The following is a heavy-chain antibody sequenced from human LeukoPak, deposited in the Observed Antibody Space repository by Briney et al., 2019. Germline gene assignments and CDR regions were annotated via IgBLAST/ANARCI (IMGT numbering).Heavy chain of an antibody. D-gene: IGHD3-10*01. CDR3: ARHRGYYFDY. Sequence: SETLSLTCTVSGGSISSSSYYWGWIRQPPGKGLEWIGSIYYRGSTYYNPSLKSRVTISVDTSKNQFSLKLSSVTAADTAVYYCARHRGYYFDYWGQGTLVTVSS. CDR2: IYYRGST. CDR1: GGSISSSSYY. V-gene: IGHV4-39*01. J-gene: IGHJ4*02.